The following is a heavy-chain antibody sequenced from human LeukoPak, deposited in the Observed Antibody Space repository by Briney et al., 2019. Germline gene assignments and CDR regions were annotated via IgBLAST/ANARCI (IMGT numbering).Heavy chain of an antibody. CDR2: ISGSGGST. CDR1: GFTFSSYA. D-gene: IGHD1-26*01. J-gene: IGHJ3*02. V-gene: IGHV3-23*01. CDR3: AKSLGEISLAIVGEHDAFDI. Sequence: PGGSLRLSCAASGFTFSSYAMSWVRQAPGKGLEWVSAISGSGGSTYYADSVKGRFTISRDNSKNTLYLQMNSLRAEDTAVYYRAKSLGEISLAIVGEHDAFDIWGQGTMVTVSS.